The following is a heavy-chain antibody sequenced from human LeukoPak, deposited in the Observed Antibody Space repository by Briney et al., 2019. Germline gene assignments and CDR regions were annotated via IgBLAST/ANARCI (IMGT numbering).Heavy chain of an antibody. CDR3: ARGVTYYYDSSGYQDAFDI. CDR2: IYHSGST. Sequence: PSQTLSLTCAVSGGSISSGGYSWSWIRQPPGKGLEWIGYIYHSGSTYYNPSLKSRVTISVDRSKNQFSLKLSSVTAADTAVYYCARGVTYYYDSSGYQDAFDIWGQGTTVTVSS. D-gene: IGHD3-22*01. CDR1: GGSISSGGYS. J-gene: IGHJ3*02. V-gene: IGHV4-30-2*01.